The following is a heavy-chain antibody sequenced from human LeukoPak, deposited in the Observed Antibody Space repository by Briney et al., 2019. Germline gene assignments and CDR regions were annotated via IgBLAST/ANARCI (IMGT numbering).Heavy chain of an antibody. CDR3: ARGIGGYYNSGSYYHNWFDP. CDR2: IFYMGNT. V-gene: IGHV4-39*07. CDR1: GGSISSSSYY. D-gene: IGHD3-10*01. J-gene: IGHJ5*02. Sequence: SETLSLTCNVSGGSISSSSYYWGWVRQPPGKGLEWIGTIFYMGNTYYNPSLKSRVTISVDTSKNQFSVKLTSVTAADTAVYYCARGIGGYYNSGSYYHNWFDPWGQGTLVTVSS.